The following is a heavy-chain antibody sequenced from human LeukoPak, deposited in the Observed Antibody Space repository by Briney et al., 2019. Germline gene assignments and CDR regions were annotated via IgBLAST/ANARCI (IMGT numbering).Heavy chain of an antibody. J-gene: IGHJ4*02. CDR2: ISAYNGNT. D-gene: IGHD2-2*01. V-gene: IGHV1-18*01. CDR1: GYTFTSYG. Sequence: ASVKVSCKASGYTFTSYGISWVRQAPGQGLEWMGWISAYNGNTNYAQKLQGRVTMTTDTSTSTAYMELRSLRSDDTAVYYCARAGYCSSTSCYRDFDYWGQGTLVTASS. CDR3: ARAGYCSSTSCYRDFDY.